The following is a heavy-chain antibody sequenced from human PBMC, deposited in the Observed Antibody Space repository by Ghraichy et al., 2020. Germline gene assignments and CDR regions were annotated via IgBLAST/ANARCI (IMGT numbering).Heavy chain of an antibody. CDR2: IKQDGSEK. D-gene: IGHD6-19*01. CDR3: ARAGDRGYDWDSGWYGY. J-gene: IGHJ4*02. Sequence: GGSLRLSCAASSFTFSNFWMNWVRQAPGKGLEWVANIKQDGSEKYFVDSVKGRFTISRDNAKNSLYLQMNNLRAEDTAVYFCARAGDRGYDWDSGWYGYWGQGTLVTVSS. CDR1: SFTFSNFW. V-gene: IGHV3-7*01.